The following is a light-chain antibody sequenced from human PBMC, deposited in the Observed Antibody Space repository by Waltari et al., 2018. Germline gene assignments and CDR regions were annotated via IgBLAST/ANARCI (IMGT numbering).Light chain of an antibody. CDR1: QSINKY. CDR2: LAS. V-gene: IGKV1-39*01. J-gene: IGKJ2*01. CDR3: QHSHT. Sequence: SPSSLSASVGDRVTITCRASQSINKYLNWYQHKPGKAPKLLIYLASSLQGAVPSRFSGSGSGTDFTLTISDLQPEDFATYYCQHSHTFGQGTKLEI.